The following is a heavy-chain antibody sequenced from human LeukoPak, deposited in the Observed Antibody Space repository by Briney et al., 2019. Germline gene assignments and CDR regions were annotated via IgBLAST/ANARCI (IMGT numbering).Heavy chain of an antibody. J-gene: IGHJ6*03. Sequence: GGSLRLSCAASGFTFSDYYMNWIRQAPGKGLEWVSDISSSGSTIYYADSVKGRFTISRDNSKNTLYLQMSSLGAEDTAVYYCAKSRDTYYFYYMDVWGKGTTVTVSS. CDR3: AKSRDTYYFYYMDV. V-gene: IGHV3-11*01. CDR1: GFTFSDYY. CDR2: ISSSGSTI.